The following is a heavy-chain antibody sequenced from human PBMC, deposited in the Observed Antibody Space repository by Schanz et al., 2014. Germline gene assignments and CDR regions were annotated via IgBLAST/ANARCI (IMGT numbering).Heavy chain of an antibody. Sequence: VQLVESGGGLVQPGRSLRLSCAASGFTFRSYGMHWVRQAPGKGLEWVALISYDGSSKNHADSVQGRFTISRDNSKNALYLQMDSLRAEDTAVYYCARGIITMVRGGDVGAFDIWGQGTMVTVSS. J-gene: IGHJ3*02. V-gene: IGHV3-33*01. CDR3: ARGIITMVRGGDVGAFDI. CDR2: ISYDGSSK. D-gene: IGHD3-10*01. CDR1: GFTFRSYG.